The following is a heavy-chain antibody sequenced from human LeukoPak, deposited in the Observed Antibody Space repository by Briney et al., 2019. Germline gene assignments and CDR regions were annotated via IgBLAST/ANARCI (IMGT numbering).Heavy chain of an antibody. CDR2: IYTSGST. CDR3: ARDTVGATSDY. CDR1: GGSISSYY. V-gene: IGHV4-4*07. Sequence: PSETLSLTCTVSGGSISSYYWSWIRQPAGKGLEWIGRIYTSGSTNYNPSLESRVTISVDKSKNQFSLKLSSVTAADTAVYYCARDTVGATSDYWGQGTLVTVSS. D-gene: IGHD1-26*01. J-gene: IGHJ4*02.